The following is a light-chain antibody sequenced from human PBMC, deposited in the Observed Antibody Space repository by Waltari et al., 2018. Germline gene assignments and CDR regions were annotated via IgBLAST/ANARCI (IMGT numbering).Light chain of an antibody. CDR3: LSRDTSSTRV. V-gene: IGLV3-19*01. Sequence: SSELTQAPDVSVALGQTVRLTCQGNSLRRYSASWYQQRPGQAPFLVLYGPDNRPSGIPDRFSGSTSGNTASLTITRAQAEDEGVYYCLSRDTSSTRVFGGGTTLTV. CDR2: GPD. CDR1: SLRRYS. J-gene: IGLJ3*02.